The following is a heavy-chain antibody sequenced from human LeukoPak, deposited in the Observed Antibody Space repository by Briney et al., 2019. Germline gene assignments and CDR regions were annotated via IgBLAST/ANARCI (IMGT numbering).Heavy chain of an antibody. J-gene: IGHJ4*02. D-gene: IGHD5-18*01. Sequence: GASVKVSCKASGYTFTDYFIHWVLQAPGQGLEWMGWINPKSGDTKYAQKFQGRVTMTGDTSISTANMELNRMRSDDTAVYYCATKGGYNYGLAYWGRGTLVTVSS. CDR3: ATKGGYNYGLAY. V-gene: IGHV1-2*02. CDR2: INPKSGDT. CDR1: GYTFTDYF.